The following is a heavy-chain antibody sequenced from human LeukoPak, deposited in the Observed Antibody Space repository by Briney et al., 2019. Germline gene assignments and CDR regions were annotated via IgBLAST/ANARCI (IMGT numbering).Heavy chain of an antibody. J-gene: IGHJ4*02. D-gene: IGHD6-13*01. CDR2: ISYDGSNK. Sequence: PGRSLRLSCAAAGFTFSSYAMHWVRQAPGKGIEWVAVISYDGSNKYYADSVKGRFTISRDNSKNTLYLQMNRLRAEDTAVYYCARDGFVGAADYWGQGTLVTVSS. CDR1: GFTFSSYA. V-gene: IGHV3-30*01. CDR3: ARDGFVGAADY.